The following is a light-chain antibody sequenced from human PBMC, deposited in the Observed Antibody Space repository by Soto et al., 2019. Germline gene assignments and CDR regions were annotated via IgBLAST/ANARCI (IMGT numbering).Light chain of an antibody. CDR3: HQYDKFPLT. V-gene: IGKV1-33*01. Sequence: DIQMTQSPSSLSASVGDRVTITCQASQDITKYLSWYQQKPGTAPKVLISDASNLQSGVPSRFSGSGSGTDFTFTISSLQPEDVATYYCHQYDKFPLTFGGGTKVDIK. CDR1: QDITKY. CDR2: DAS. J-gene: IGKJ4*01.